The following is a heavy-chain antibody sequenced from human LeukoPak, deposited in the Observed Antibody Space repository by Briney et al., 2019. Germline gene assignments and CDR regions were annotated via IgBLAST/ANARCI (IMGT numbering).Heavy chain of an antibody. D-gene: IGHD3-3*01. Sequence: PGGSLRLSCAASGFTFSSYAMHWVRQAPGKGLEWVAVISYDGSNKYYADSVKGRFTISRDNSKNTLYLQMNSLRAEDTAVYYCAREYHDALDYWGQGTLVTVSS. CDR3: AREYHDALDY. CDR1: GFTFSSYA. CDR2: ISYDGSNK. J-gene: IGHJ4*02. V-gene: IGHV3-30*14.